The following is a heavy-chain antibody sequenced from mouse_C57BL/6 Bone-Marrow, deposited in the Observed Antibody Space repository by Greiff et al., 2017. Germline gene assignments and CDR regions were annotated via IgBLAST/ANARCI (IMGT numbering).Heavy chain of an antibody. V-gene: IGHV1-54*01. CDR1: GYAFTNYL. CDR3: ARIYPWFAY. Sequence: LVESGAELVRPGTSVKVSCKASGYAFTNYLIEWVKQRPGQGLEWIGVINPGSGGTNYNEKFKGKATLTADKSSSTAYMQLSSLTSEDSAVYFCARIYPWFAYWGQGTLVTVSA. J-gene: IGHJ3*01. CDR2: INPGSGGT. D-gene: IGHD2-3*01.